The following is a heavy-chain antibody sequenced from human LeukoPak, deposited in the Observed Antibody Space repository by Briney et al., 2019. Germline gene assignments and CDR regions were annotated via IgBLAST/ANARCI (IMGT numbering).Heavy chain of an antibody. CDR3: AREVPDIVATIVYYFDY. Sequence: SETLSLTCAVYGGSFSGYYWSWIRQPPGKGLEWIGEINHSGSTNYNPSLKSRVTISVDTSKNQFSLKLSSVTAADTAVYYCAREVPDIVATIVYYFDYWGQGTLVTVSP. V-gene: IGHV4-34*01. J-gene: IGHJ4*02. CDR2: INHSGST. CDR1: GGSFSGYY. D-gene: IGHD5-12*01.